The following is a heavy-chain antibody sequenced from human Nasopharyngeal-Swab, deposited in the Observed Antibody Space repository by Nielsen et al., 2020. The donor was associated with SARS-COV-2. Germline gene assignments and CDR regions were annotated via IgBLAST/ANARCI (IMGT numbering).Heavy chain of an antibody. Sequence: GESLKISCAASGFTFNNYNFNWVRQAPGKGLEWVSSISSSSSYIYYADSVKGRFTISRDNAKNSLYLQMNSLRAEDTAVYYCARDGLDCDFRSAYFMDVWGQGTTVTVSS. J-gene: IGHJ6*02. D-gene: IGHD3-3*01. CDR1: GFTFNNYN. V-gene: IGHV3-21*01. CDR3: ARDGLDCDFRSAYFMDV. CDR2: ISSSSSYI.